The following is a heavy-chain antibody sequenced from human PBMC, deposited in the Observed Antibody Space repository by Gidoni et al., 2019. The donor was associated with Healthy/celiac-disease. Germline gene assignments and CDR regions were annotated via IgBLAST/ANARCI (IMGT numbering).Heavy chain of an antibody. Sequence: VHLVQSGAEVQKPGASVKVSCKVSGYTLTVLSMHWVRQAPGKGLEWMGGFDPEDGETIYAQKFQGRGTMTEDTSTDTAYMELSSLRSEDTAVYYCATDQRSLYGDASYFDYWGQGTLVTVSS. D-gene: IGHD4-17*01. V-gene: IGHV1-24*01. CDR1: GYTLTVLS. CDR2: FDPEDGET. J-gene: IGHJ4*02. CDR3: ATDQRSLYGDASYFDY.